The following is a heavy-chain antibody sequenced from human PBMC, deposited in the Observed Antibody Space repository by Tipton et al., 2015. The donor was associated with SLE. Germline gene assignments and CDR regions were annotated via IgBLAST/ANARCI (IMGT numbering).Heavy chain of an antibody. CDR1: GYSFSAYW. D-gene: IGHD3-10*01. CDR2: INPGDSDT. Sequence: QSGAEVKKAGESLRISCKGSGYSFSAYWIVWVRQMPGKGLEWVGMINPGDSDTRYSPSFEGQVTISADKSINTAYLQWNWLKASDTAMYYCARPTSLPGWFDPWGQGTLVTVSS. J-gene: IGHJ5*02. CDR3: ARPTSLPGWFDP. V-gene: IGHV5-51*03.